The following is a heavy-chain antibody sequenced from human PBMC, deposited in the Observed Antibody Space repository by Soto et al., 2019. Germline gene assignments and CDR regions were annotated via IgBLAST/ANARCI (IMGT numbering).Heavy chain of an antibody. J-gene: IGHJ6*02. Sequence: GGSLRLSCAASGFTFSSYGMHWVRQAPGKGLEWVAVIWYDGSNKYYADSVKGRFTISRDNSKNTLYLQMNSLRAEDTAVYYCARDGDRETTAYCSGGSCYYGMDVWGQGTTVTVSS. V-gene: IGHV3-33*01. CDR3: ARDGDRETTAYCSGGSCYYGMDV. CDR1: GFTFSSYG. CDR2: IWYDGSNK. D-gene: IGHD2-15*01.